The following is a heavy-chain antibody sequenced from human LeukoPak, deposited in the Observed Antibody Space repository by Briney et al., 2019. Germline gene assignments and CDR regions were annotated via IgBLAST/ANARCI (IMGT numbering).Heavy chain of an antibody. CDR2: INPNSGGT. D-gene: IGHD3-10*01. CDR1: GYTFTGYY. V-gene: IGHV1-2*06. Sequence: ASVKVSCKASGYTFTGYYMHWVRQAPGQGLEWMGRINPNSGGTNYAQKFQGRVTMTRDTSISTAYMELSRLRSDDTAVYYCARTRVVRGVIRDFDYWGQGTLVTVSS. J-gene: IGHJ4*02. CDR3: ARTRVVRGVIRDFDY.